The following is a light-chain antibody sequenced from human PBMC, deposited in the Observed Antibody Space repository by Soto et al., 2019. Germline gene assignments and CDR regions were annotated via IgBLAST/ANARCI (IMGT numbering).Light chain of an antibody. V-gene: IGKV1-39*01. CDR3: QQSYSTLRT. CDR2: AAS. J-gene: IGKJ1*01. CDR1: QSISSY. Sequence: DIRMTQSPSSLSASVGDRVTITCRASQSISSYLNWYQQKPGKAPKLLIYAASSLQSGVPSRFSGSGSGTDFTLTISSLQPEDFATYYCQQSYSTLRTFGQGTKVHIK.